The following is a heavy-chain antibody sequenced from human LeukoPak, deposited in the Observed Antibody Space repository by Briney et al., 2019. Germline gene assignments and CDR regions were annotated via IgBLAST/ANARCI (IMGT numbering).Heavy chain of an antibody. D-gene: IGHD3-10*01. J-gene: IGHJ5*02. V-gene: IGHV3-23*01. Sequence: GGSLRLSCAASGFTFSSYAMSWVRQAPGKGLEWVSAISGSGGSTYYADSVKGWFTISRDSSKNTLYLQMNSLRAEDTAVYYCAKLQAGLLWFGELKNWFDPWGQGTLVTVSS. CDR2: ISGSGGST. CDR3: AKLQAGLLWFGELKNWFDP. CDR1: GFTFSSYA.